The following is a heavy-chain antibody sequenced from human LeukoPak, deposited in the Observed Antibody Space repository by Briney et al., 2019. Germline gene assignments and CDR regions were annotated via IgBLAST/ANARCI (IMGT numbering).Heavy chain of an antibody. CDR2: ISAYNGNT. D-gene: IGHD1-7*01. J-gene: IGHJ4*02. CDR1: GYTFTSYG. Sequence: ASVKVSCKASGYTFTSYGISWVRQAPGQGLEWVGWISAYNGNTNYAQKLQGRVTMTTDTSTSTAYMGLRSLRSDDTAVYYCARAGGLTGTLRLNTGDYWGQGTLVTVSS. V-gene: IGHV1-18*01. CDR3: ARAGGLTGTLRLNTGDY.